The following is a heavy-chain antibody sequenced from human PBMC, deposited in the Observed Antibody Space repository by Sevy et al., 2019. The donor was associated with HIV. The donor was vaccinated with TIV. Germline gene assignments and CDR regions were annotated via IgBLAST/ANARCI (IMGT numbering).Heavy chain of an antibody. Sequence: SETLSLTCTVSGGSISSYYWSRIRQPPGKGLEWIGYIYYSGSTNYNPSLKSRVTISVDTSKNQFSLKLSSVTAADTAVYYCARGGCSSTSCYAYYYYGMDVWGQGTTVTVSS. D-gene: IGHD2-2*01. V-gene: IGHV4-59*01. CDR3: ARGGCSSTSCYAYYYYGMDV. CDR1: GGSISSYY. CDR2: IYYSGST. J-gene: IGHJ6*02.